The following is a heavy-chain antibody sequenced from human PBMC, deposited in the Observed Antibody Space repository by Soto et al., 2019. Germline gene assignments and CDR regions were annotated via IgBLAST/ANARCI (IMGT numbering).Heavy chain of an antibody. CDR2: SDPEDGET. J-gene: IGHJ6*02. Sequence: ASVKVSCKVSGYTLTELSMHWARQAPGKGLEWMGGSDPEDGETIYAQKFQGRVTMTADKSTGTAYMELSSLRSEDTAVYYCARGYQSEVSYYGMDVWGQGTTVTVSS. D-gene: IGHD2-15*01. V-gene: IGHV1-24*01. CDR1: GYTLTELS. CDR3: ARGYQSEVSYYGMDV.